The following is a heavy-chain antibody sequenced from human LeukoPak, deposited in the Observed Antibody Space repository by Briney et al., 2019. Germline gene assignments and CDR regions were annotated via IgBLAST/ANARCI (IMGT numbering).Heavy chain of an antibody. J-gene: IGHJ4*02. CDR1: GYTFTSYG. V-gene: IGHV1-8*03. Sequence: ASVKVSCKASGYTFTSYGISWVRQAPGQGLEWMGWMNPKSDNTGHAQKYQGRLTITWDTSISTAYMELSSLRSDDTAVYYCARVGYSNSYDYWGQGTPVTVSS. D-gene: IGHD4-11*01. CDR3: ARVGYSNSYDY. CDR2: MNPKSDNT.